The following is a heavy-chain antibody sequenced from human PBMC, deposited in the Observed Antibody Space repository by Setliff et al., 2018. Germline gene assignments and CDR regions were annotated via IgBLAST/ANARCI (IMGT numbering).Heavy chain of an antibody. CDR1: GCIVTELS. CDR3: ATMRWLQSGTFDI. Sequence: ASVKVSCKVSGCIVTELSGHWVRQAPGKGLQWMGAFHAGDGEAIYAETFQGRVTMTEDTSTDTAYMELSSLRSEDTAVYYCATMRWLQSGTFDIWGQGTMVTVSS. D-gene: IGHD5-12*01. J-gene: IGHJ3*02. CDR2: FHAGDGEA. V-gene: IGHV1-24*01.